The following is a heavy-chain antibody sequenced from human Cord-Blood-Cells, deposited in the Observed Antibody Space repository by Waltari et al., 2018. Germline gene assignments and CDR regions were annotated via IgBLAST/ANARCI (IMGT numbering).Heavy chain of an antibody. J-gene: IGHJ2*01. CDR2: IIPIFGTA. Sequence: QVQLVQSGAEVKKPGSSVKVSCKASGGPFSSYAISWVRQAPGQGLEWMGGIIPIFGTANYAQKFQGRVTITADESTSTAYMELSSLRSEDTAVYYCARVVGATSFWYFDLWGRGTLVTVSS. CDR1: GGPFSSYA. V-gene: IGHV1-69*01. CDR3: ARVVGATSFWYFDL. D-gene: IGHD1-26*01.